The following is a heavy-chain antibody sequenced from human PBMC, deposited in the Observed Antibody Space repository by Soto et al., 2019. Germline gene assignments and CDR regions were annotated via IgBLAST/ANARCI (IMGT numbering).Heavy chain of an antibody. CDR1: GGSISSSNW. V-gene: IGHV4-4*02. J-gene: IGHJ4*02. CDR2: IYHSGST. D-gene: IGHD3-10*01. Sequence: SETLSLTCAVSGGSISSSNWWSWVRRPPGKGLEWIGEIYHSGSTNYNPSLKSRVTISVDKSRNQFSLKLSSVTAADTAVYYCTRRWGEGRVDYWGQGTLVTVSS. CDR3: TRRWGEGRVDY.